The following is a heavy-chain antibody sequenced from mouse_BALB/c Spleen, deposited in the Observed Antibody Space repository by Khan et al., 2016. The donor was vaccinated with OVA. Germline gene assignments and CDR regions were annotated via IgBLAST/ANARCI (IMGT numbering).Heavy chain of an antibody. CDR3: RRTPGYYGSGYFDF. CDR2: ISSGGSYT. J-gene: IGHJ2*01. D-gene: IGHD1-1*01. CDR1: GFTLSNYG. V-gene: IGHV5-9-3*01. Sequence: EVELVESGGGFVKPGGSLKLSCAASGFTLSNYGLSWVRQTPEKRLEWVATISSGGSYTYYPDSVKGRFTISRDNAENTLYLQISSLRSEDTAMYSCRRTPGYYGSGYFDFWGQGTTLTVSS.